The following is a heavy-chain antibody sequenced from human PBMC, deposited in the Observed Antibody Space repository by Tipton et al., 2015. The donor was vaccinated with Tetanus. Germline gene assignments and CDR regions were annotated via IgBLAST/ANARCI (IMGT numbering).Heavy chain of an antibody. D-gene: IGHD2-2*01. V-gene: IGHV3-23*01. CDR1: GFTFSTYP. CDR3: ARGRERCRGTNCHRATDY. CDR2: IGDTEFVT. J-gene: IGHJ4*02. Sequence: SLRLFCEASGFTFSTYPMHWVRQAPGKGLEWVSAIGDTEFVTYYADSLKGRFTISRDNSKNTLSLQMISLRAEDTAIYYCARGRERCRGTNCHRATDYWGQGTLVTVSS.